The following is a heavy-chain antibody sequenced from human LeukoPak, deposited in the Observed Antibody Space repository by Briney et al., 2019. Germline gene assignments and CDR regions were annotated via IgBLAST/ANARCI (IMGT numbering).Heavy chain of an antibody. CDR2: ISAYNGNT. J-gene: IGHJ3*02. V-gene: IGHV1-18*01. D-gene: IGHD4-17*01. Sequence: GASVKVSCKASGYTFTSYGISWVRQAPGQGLEWMGWISAYNGNTNYAQKLQGRVTMTTDTSTSTAYMELRSLRSDDTAVYYCARGDQATVTTSRRNAFDIWGQGTMVTVSS. CDR1: GYTFTSYG. CDR3: ARGDQATVTTSRRNAFDI.